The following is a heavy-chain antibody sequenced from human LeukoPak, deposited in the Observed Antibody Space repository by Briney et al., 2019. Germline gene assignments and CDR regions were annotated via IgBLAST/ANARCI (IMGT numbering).Heavy chain of an antibody. J-gene: IGHJ6*02. Sequence: PSETLSLTCTVSGGSISSGGYYWSWIRQPPGKGLEWIGYIYYSGGTTYNPALKSRVTISVDTSKNQFSLGLSSVTAADTGVYYCARVSSAPNDQYYIGMDVWGQGTTVTVSS. CDR3: ARVSSAPNDQYYIGMDV. CDR2: IYYSGGT. D-gene: IGHD3-10*01. V-gene: IGHV4-61*08. CDR1: GGSISSGGYY.